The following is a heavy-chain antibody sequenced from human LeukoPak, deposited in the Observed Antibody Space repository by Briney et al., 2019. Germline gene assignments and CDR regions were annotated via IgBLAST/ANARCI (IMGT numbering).Heavy chain of an antibody. CDR1: GGSISSGGYY. D-gene: IGHD3-16*01. V-gene: IGHV4-31*03. CDR3: ATTVGSYFDY. CDR2: IYYSGST. J-gene: IGHJ4*02. Sequence: SQTLSLTCTVSGGSISSGGYYWSWIRQRPGKGLEWIGYIYYSGSTYYNPSLKSRVTMSVDTSENQFSLKLSSVTAADTAVYYCATTVGSYFDYWSQGTLVTVSS.